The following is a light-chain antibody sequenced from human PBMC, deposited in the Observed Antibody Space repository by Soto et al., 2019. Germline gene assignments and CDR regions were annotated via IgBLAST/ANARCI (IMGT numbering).Light chain of an antibody. CDR3: QQYNSYWT. Sequence: DIQMTQSPSTLSASVGDRVTITCRASQSISSWLAWYQQKPGKAPKLHIYKASILESGVPSRFSGSGSGTDFTLTNSSLQPDDFATYYCQQYNSYWTFGQGTKVEIK. CDR1: QSISSW. J-gene: IGKJ1*01. CDR2: KAS. V-gene: IGKV1-5*03.